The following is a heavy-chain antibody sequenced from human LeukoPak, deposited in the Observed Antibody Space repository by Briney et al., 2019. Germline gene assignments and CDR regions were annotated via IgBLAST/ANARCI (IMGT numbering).Heavy chain of an antibody. D-gene: IGHD3-22*01. V-gene: IGHV3-30-3*01. Sequence: GRSLRLSCAASGFTFTAYLIHWVRQAPGNGLEWVAVMSSDGNAMFYADSVKGRFTISRDDSKNTLYLQMNSLRAEDTAVYYCVRESEYYFDHSASFDYWGQGTLVTVSS. CDR1: GFTFTAYL. CDR3: VRESEYYFDHSASFDY. CDR2: MSSDGNAM. J-gene: IGHJ4*02.